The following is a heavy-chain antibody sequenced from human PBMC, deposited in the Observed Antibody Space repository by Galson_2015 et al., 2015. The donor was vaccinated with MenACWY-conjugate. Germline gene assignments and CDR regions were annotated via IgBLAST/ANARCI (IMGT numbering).Heavy chain of an antibody. J-gene: IGHJ4*02. V-gene: IGHV3-73*01. Sequence: SLRLSCAASGFTFTDSPIHWVRQASGKGLEWLGRIRSKRNTYATTYAASVRGRFTISRDDSKNTAYLQMDSLESEDTALYYCTRLEDLGGSQTGLYHFDYWGQGVLATVSS. D-gene: IGHD1-26*01. CDR2: IRSKRNTYAT. CDR1: GFTFTDSP. CDR3: TRLEDLGGSQTGLYHFDY.